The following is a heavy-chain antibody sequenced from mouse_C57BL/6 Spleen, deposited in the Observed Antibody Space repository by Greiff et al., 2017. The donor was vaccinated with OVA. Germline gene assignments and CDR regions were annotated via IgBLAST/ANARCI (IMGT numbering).Heavy chain of an antibody. CDR1: GYTFTSYD. CDR2: IYPRDGST. Sequence: QVHVKQSGPELVKPGASVKLSCKASGYTFTSYDINWVKQRPGQGLEWIGWIYPRDGSTKYNEKFKGKATLTVDTSSSTAYMELHSLTSEDSAVYFCARNYGYDGYWYFDVWGTGTTVTVSS. CDR3: ARNYGYDGYWYFDV. J-gene: IGHJ1*03. D-gene: IGHD2-2*01. V-gene: IGHV1-85*01.